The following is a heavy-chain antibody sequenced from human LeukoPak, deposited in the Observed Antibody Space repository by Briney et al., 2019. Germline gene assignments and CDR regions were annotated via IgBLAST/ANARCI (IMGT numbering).Heavy chain of an antibody. Sequence: SETLSLTCTVSGGSISSGSYYWSWIRQPAGKGLEWIGRIYTSGSTNYNPSLKSRVTISVDTSKNQFSLKLSSVTAADTAVYYCAREPRGGAFDIWGQGTMVTVSS. D-gene: IGHD2-15*01. J-gene: IGHJ3*02. CDR2: IYTSGST. CDR3: AREPRGGAFDI. V-gene: IGHV4-61*02. CDR1: GGSISSGSYY.